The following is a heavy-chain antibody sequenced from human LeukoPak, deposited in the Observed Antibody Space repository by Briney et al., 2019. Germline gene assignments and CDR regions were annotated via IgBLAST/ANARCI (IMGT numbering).Heavy chain of an antibody. Sequence: GGSLRLSCATSGFSFSTYAMSWVRQAPGKGLEWVSAISGSGGSTYYADSVKGRFTISRDNSKNTLYLQMSSLRAEDTAVYYCARELSYGYSGYVRWFDPWGQGTLVTVSS. CDR1: GFSFSTYA. CDR2: ISGSGGST. CDR3: ARELSYGYSGYVRWFDP. V-gene: IGHV3-23*01. D-gene: IGHD5-12*01. J-gene: IGHJ5*02.